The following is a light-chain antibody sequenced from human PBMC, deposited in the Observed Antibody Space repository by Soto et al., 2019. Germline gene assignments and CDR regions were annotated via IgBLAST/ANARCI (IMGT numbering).Light chain of an antibody. J-gene: IGKJ1*01. CDR1: QSISGW. CDR2: KAS. CDR3: QNHNSWA. V-gene: IGKV1-5*03. Sequence: DIQMTQSPSTLSASVGDRVTITCRASQSISGWLAWYQQKPGKAPKLLIYKASTLESGVPSRFSGSGSGTEFTLTISSLQPDDLATYYCQNHNSWAFGQGTKVEIK.